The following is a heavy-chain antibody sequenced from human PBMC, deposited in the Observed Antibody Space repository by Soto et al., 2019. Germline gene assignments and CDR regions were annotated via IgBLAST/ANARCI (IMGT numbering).Heavy chain of an antibody. CDR1: GYTFTSYG. V-gene: IGHV1-18*01. CDR2: ISAYNGNT. D-gene: IGHD4-17*01. CDR3: ARVSDGDFEYYFDY. Sequence: QVQLVQSGAEVKKPGASVKVSCKASGYTFTSYGISWVRQAPGQGLEWMGWISAYNGNTNYAQKLQGRVTMTTDTATRPAYMELRSLRSDDTAVYYCARVSDGDFEYYFDYWGQGTLVTVSS. J-gene: IGHJ4*02.